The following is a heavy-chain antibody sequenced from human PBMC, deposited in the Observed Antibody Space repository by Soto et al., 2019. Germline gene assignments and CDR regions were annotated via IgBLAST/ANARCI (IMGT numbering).Heavy chain of an antibody. CDR1: GFTFSDYA. D-gene: IGHD6-19*01. CDR3: AKGGRQWLVTSDFNY. V-gene: IGHV3-30*18. J-gene: IGHJ4*02. Sequence: VQLVESGGGVVQPGRSLRLSCAAFGFTFSDYALNWVRQVPGKGLEWVAVVSHDGRNTHYADSVKGRFTISRDSSKNTVSLEMTSLRAEDTAVYYCAKGGRQWLVTSDFNYWGQGALVTVSS. CDR2: VSHDGRNT.